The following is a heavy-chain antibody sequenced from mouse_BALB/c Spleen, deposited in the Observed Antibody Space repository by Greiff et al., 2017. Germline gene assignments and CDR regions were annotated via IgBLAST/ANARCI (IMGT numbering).Heavy chain of an antibody. D-gene: IGHD2-1*01. J-gene: IGHJ4*01. CDR1: GFTFSSFG. CDR2: ISSGSSTI. Sequence: EVHLVESGGGLVQPGGSRKLSCAASGFTFSSFGMHWVRQAPEKGLEWVAYISSGSSTIYYADTVKGRFTISRDNPKNTLFLQMTSLRSEDTAMYYCARDQGNYGAMDYWGQGTSVTVSS. V-gene: IGHV5-17*02. CDR3: ARDQGNYGAMDY.